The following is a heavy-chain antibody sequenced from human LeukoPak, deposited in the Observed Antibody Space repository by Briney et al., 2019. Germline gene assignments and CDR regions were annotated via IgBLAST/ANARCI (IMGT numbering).Heavy chain of an antibody. CDR3: ARPRSLPLWFGELPRDYYGMDV. J-gene: IGHJ6*02. CDR2: INPNSGGT. Sequence: ASVTVSCKASGYTFTGYYMHWVRQAPGQGLEWMGRINPNSGGTNYAQKFQGRVTMTRDTSISTAYMELSRLRSDDTAVYYCARPRSLPLWFGELPRDYYGMDVWGQGTTVTVSS. CDR1: GYTFTGYY. V-gene: IGHV1-2*06. D-gene: IGHD3-10*01.